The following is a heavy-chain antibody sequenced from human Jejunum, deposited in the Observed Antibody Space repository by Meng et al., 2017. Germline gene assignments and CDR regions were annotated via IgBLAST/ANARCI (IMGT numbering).Heavy chain of an antibody. CDR2: FTRGGTT. D-gene: IGHD3-3*02. V-gene: IGHV4-34*02. J-gene: IGHJ4*02. CDR1: GGSISGYF. Sequence: QVQLQQWGAGLLKPSETLSLTCAVYGGSISGYFWGWIRQAPGEGLEWVGEFTRGGTTNYNPSLKSRVTISADTSKNQFSLTLSSVTAADTAVYYCARVLALIDSWGQGTLVTVSS. CDR3: ARVLALIDS.